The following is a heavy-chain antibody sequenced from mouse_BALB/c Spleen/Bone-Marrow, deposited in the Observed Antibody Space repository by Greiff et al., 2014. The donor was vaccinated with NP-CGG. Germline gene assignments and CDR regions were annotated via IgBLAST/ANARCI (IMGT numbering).Heavy chain of an antibody. Sequence: EVKLVESGGALVQPGGSRKLSRAASGFTFSDYGMAWVRQAPGKGPEWVAFISNLAYSIYYTDTVTGRFTISRENAKNTLYLEMSSLRSEDTAMYYCARETTRGAMDYWGQGTSVTVPS. D-gene: IGHD2-1*01. CDR1: GFTFSDYG. CDR3: ARETTRGAMDY. J-gene: IGHJ4*01. CDR2: ISNLAYSI. V-gene: IGHV5-15*02.